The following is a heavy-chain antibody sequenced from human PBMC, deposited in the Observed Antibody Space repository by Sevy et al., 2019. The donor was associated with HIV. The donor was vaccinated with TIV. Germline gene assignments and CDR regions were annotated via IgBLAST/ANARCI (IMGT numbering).Heavy chain of an antibody. J-gene: IGHJ4*02. CDR1: GFTFSMYA. Sequence: GGSLRLSCAASGFTFSMYAIKWVRQAPGMGLEWVALISYDGGNKYHADSVKGRFTISRDNSKNTLYLQMNSLGAEDTAVYYCARVNSFDGDYVGGDYWGQRTLVTVSS. CDR3: ARVNSFDGDYVGGDY. D-gene: IGHD4-17*01. CDR2: ISYDGGNK. V-gene: IGHV3-30-3*01.